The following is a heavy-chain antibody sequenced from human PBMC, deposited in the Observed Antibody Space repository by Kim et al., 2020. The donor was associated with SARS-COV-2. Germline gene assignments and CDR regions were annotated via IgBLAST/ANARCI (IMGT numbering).Heavy chain of an antibody. Sequence: SETLSLTCAVYGGSFSGYYWSWIRQPPGKGLEWIGEINHSGSTNYNPSLKSRVTISVDTSKNQFSLKLSSVTAADTAVYYCARVWRRMPRTDYWGQGTLVTVSS. CDR2: INHSGST. J-gene: IGHJ4*02. D-gene: IGHD2-15*01. CDR1: GGSFSGYY. CDR3: ARVWRRMPRTDY. V-gene: IGHV4-34*01.